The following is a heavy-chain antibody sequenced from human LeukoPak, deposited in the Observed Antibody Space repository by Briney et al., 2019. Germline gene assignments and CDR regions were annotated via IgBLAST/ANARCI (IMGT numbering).Heavy chain of an antibody. J-gene: IGHJ1*01. CDR3: AKDQGYYGSGSYKEYFQH. CDR2: ISGGGDST. V-gene: IGHV3-23*01. Sequence: GGSLRLSCAASGFTFSSYAMSWVRQAPGKGLEWVAAISGGGDSTYYAGSVKGRFTISRDNSKNTLSLQLNSLRAEDTAVYYCAKDQGYYGSGSYKEYFQHWGQGTLVTVSS. D-gene: IGHD3-10*01. CDR1: GFTFSSYA.